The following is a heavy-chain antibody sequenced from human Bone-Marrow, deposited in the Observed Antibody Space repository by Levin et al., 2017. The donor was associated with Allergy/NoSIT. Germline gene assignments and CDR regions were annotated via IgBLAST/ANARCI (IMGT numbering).Heavy chain of an antibody. J-gene: IGHJ4*02. CDR3: ARAAMTTVTTQRQVYFDY. CDR2: ISYDGSNK. CDR1: GFTFSSYA. V-gene: IGHV3-30-3*01. D-gene: IGHD4-11*01. Sequence: GGSLRLSCAASGFTFSSYAMHWVRQAPGKGLEWVAVISYDGSNKYYADSVKGRFTISRDNSKNTLYLQMNSLRAEDTAVYYCARAAMTTVTTQRQVYFDYWGQGTLVTVSS.